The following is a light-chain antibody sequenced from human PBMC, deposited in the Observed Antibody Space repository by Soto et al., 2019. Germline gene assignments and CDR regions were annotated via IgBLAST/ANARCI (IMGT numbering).Light chain of an antibody. CDR1: SSDVGGYNY. J-gene: IGLJ1*01. Sequence: QSVLPQPASVSGSPGQSITISCTGTSSDVGGYNYVSWYQQHPGKAPKLMIYEVSNRPSGVSNRFSGSKSGNTASLTISGRQAEDEADYYCSSYTSSSTLYVFGTGTKVTVL. CDR2: EVS. CDR3: SSYTSSSTLYV. V-gene: IGLV2-14*01.